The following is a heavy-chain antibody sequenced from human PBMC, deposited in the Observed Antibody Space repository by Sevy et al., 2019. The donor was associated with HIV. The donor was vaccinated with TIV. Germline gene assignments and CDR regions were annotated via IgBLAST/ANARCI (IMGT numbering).Heavy chain of an antibody. D-gene: IGHD3-22*01. CDR1: GFTFSSYA. V-gene: IGHV3-23*01. J-gene: IGHJ4*02. Sequence: GGSLRLSCAASGFTFSSYAMSWVRQAPGKGLEWVPAIGGSGGSTYYADSVKGRFTISRDNSKNTLYLQMNSLRAEDTAVYYCAKDFKIVVVGLFDYWGQGTLVTVSS. CDR3: AKDFKIVVVGLFDY. CDR2: IGGSGGST.